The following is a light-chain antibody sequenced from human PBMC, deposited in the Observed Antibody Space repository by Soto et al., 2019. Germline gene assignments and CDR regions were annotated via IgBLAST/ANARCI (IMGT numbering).Light chain of an antibody. CDR2: DVN. V-gene: IGLV2-8*01. CDR3: VSFAGGTYV. Sequence: QSVLSQPPSASGSPGQSVTISCTGTGSDVGAYIFVSWYQQHPGKAPKLMIYDVNRRPSGVPDRFSGSKSGNTASLTVSGLQAEDEADYYCVSFAGGTYVFGTGTKVTVL. J-gene: IGLJ1*01. CDR1: GSDVGAYIF.